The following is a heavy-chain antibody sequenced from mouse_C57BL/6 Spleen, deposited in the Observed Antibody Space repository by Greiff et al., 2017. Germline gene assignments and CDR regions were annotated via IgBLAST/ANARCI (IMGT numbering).Heavy chain of an antibody. J-gene: IGHJ3*01. V-gene: IGHV1-52*01. CDR3: AREGGTAQTKGFAY. CDR1: GYTFTSYW. D-gene: IGHD3-2*02. Sequence: QVQLQQPGAELVRPGSSVKLSCKASGYTFTSYWMHWVKQRPIQGLEWIGNIDPSDSETHYNQRFKDKATLAVDKSSSTGNMQLSSLTSEDSAVYYWAREGGTAQTKGFAYWGQGTLVTVSA. CDR2: IDPSDSET.